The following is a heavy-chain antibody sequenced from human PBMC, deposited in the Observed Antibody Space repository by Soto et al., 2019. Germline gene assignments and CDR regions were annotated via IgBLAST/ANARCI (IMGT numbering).Heavy chain of an antibody. J-gene: IGHJ5*02. D-gene: IGHD3-10*02. CDR3: ARMLGPNWFDP. CDR1: GGSFSGYY. CDR2: INHSGST. V-gene: IGHV4-34*01. Sequence: SETLSLTCAVYGGSFSGYYWSWIRQPPGKGLEWIGEINHSGSTNYNPSLKSRVTISVDTSKNQFSLKLSSVTAADTAVYYCARMLGPNWFDPWGQGTLVTVSS.